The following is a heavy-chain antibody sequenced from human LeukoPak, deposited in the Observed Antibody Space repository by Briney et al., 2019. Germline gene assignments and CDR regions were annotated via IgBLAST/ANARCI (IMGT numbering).Heavy chain of an antibody. Sequence: GGSLRLSCAASGFTVSSNYMNWVRQAPGKGLEWVSVIYSGGSTYYADSVKGRFTISRDNSKNTVFLQMNSLRAEDSAVYYCAKDYEVGSIDYWGQGTLVTVSS. J-gene: IGHJ4*02. V-gene: IGHV3-53*01. CDR1: GFTVSSNY. CDR3: AKDYEVGSIDY. D-gene: IGHD3-16*01. CDR2: IYSGGST.